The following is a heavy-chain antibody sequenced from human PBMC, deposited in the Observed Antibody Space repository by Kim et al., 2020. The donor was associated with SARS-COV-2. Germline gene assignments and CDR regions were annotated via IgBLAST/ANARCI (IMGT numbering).Heavy chain of an antibody. Sequence: GGSLRLSCAASGFTFSNAWMTWVRQAPGKGLEWVGRIKSKTDGGTTDYAAPVKGRFTISRDDSKNTLYLQMNSLKTEDTAVYYCTTDRQYDYLWGHYRFFDYWGQGTLVTVSS. CDR2: IKSKTDGGTT. J-gene: IGHJ4*02. CDR3: TTDRQYDYLWGHYRFFDY. V-gene: IGHV3-15*01. CDR1: GFTFSNAW. D-gene: IGHD3-16*02.